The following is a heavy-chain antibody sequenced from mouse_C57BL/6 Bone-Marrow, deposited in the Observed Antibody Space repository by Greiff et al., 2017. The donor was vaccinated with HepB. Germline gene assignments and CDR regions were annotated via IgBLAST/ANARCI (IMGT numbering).Heavy chain of an antibody. J-gene: IGHJ2*01. CDR3: ARTKRSRLCRFDY. D-gene: IGHD6-5*01. CDR2: INPSSGYT. CDR1: GYTFTSYW. V-gene: IGHV1-7*01. Sequence: QVQLQQSGAELAKPGASVKLSCKASGYTFTSYWMHWVKQRPGQGLEWIGYINPSSGYTKYNQKFKDKATLTADKSSSTAYMQLSSLTYEDSAVYYCARTKRSRLCRFDYWGQGTTLTVSS.